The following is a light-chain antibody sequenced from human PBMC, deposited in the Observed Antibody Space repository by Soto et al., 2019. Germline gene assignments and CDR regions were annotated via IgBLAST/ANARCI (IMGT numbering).Light chain of an antibody. CDR2: DAS. V-gene: IGKV3-11*01. CDR3: QQYAASPLT. CDR1: QSVSSY. J-gene: IGKJ1*01. Sequence: EIVLTQSPATLSLSPGERATLSCRASQSVSSYLAWYQQKPGQAPRLLIYDASNRATGIPARFSGGGSGTDFTLTINRLEPEDFAVYYCQQYAASPLTFGQGIKVEI.